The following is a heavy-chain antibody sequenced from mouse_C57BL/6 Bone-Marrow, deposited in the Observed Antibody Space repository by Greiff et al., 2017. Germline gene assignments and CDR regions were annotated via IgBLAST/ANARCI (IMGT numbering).Heavy chain of an antibody. V-gene: IGHV2-2*01. J-gene: IGHJ3*01. CDR2: IWSGGST. CDR1: GFSLTSYG. D-gene: IGHD2-4*01. Sequence: QVQLKESGPGLVQPSQSLSITCTVSGFSLTSYGVHWVRQSPGKGLEWLGVIWSGGSTDYNAAFISRLSISKDNSKSQVFFKMNSLQADDTAIYYCASYDYVAWFAYWGQGTLVTVSA. CDR3: ASYDYVAWFAY.